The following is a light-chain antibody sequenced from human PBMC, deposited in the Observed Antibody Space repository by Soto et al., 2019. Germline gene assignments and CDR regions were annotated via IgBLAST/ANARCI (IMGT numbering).Light chain of an antibody. CDR2: EVS. V-gene: IGLV2-18*02. J-gene: IGLJ3*02. CDR3: SSFTSSNTLV. Sequence: QSALTQPPSVSGSPGQSVTISCTGTSSDVGSYNRVSWYQQPPGTAPKLIIYEVSNRPSGVPDRFFGSKSGNTASLTISGLQAEDEADYYCSSFTSSNTLVFGGGTKVTVL. CDR1: SSDVGSYNR.